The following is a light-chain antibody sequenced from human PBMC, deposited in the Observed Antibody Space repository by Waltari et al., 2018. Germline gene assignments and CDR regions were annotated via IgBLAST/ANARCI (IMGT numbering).Light chain of an antibody. Sequence: QSVLTQPPSVSGNPGKRVTIARSGSSSNIACTSANWYQQVPGKAPKLLIYNYRQRPSGVSDRFSGTKSDSSASLAISGLRSEDEAHYYCATWDANLNGVVFGGGTKLTVL. CDR1: SSNIACTS. CDR2: NYR. CDR3: ATWDANLNGVV. J-gene: IGLJ2*01. V-gene: IGLV1-44*01.